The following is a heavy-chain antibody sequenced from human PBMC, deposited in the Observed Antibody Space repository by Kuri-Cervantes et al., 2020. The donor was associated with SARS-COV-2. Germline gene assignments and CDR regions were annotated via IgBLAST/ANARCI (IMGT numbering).Heavy chain of an antibody. CDR3: AKDRMVQGVIRGTAFDP. D-gene: IGHD3-10*01. V-gene: IGHV3-9*01. CDR2: ISWNSGSI. CDR1: GFTFDDYA. J-gene: IGHJ5*02. Sequence: GGSLRLSCAASGFTFDDYAMHWVRQAPGKGLEWVSGISWNSGSIGYADSVKGRLTISRDNAKNSLYLQMNSLRTEDTALYYCAKDRMVQGVIRGTAFDPWGQGTLVTVSS.